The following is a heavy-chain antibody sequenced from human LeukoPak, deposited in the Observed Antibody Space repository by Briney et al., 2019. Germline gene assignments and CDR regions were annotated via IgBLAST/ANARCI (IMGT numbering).Heavy chain of an antibody. CDR3: ARQSRDGSKTRGYYFDY. J-gene: IGHJ4*02. CDR1: GYSFINYW. V-gene: IGHV5-51*01. Sequence: GESLKISCQVSGYSFINYWIGWVRQMPGKGLESMGIIYPADSDATYSPSFQGQVTISADKSISTVYLQWSSLKASDTAMYYCARQSRDGSKTRGYYFDYWGQGTLVTVSS. CDR2: IYPADSDA. D-gene: IGHD3-10*01.